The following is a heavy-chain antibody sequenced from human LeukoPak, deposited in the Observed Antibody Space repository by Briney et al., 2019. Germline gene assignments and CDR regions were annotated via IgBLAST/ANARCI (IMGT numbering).Heavy chain of an antibody. Sequence: ASVKVSCKASGYTLTTYDINWVRQATGQGLEWIEWMNPSSGNTGYAQKFQGRVSMTRNTSINTAYMELSSLKSEDTAVYYCARSLAGRSYYYYMDAWGNGTTVTVSS. V-gene: IGHV1-8*01. CDR1: GYTLTTYD. D-gene: IGHD6-6*01. J-gene: IGHJ6*03. CDR3: ARSLAGRSYYYYMDA. CDR2: MNPSSGNT.